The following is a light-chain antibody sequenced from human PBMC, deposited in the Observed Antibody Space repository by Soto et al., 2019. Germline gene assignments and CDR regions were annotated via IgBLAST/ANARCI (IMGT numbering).Light chain of an antibody. J-gene: IGKJ1*01. V-gene: IGKV1-5*03. CDR1: QSISSW. CDR2: KAS. CDR3: QQYNSYSS. Sequence: DIQITQSPSTLSASAGYRVNITSPASQSISSWLSWYQQKPGKAPKLLIYKASNLESGVPSRFSGSGSGTEFTLTISSLKPDDFATYYCQQYNSYSSFGQGTKVDIK.